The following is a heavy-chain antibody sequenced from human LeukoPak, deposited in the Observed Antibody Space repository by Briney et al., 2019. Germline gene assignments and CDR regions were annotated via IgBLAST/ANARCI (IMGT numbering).Heavy chain of an antibody. CDR2: ISYDGNNK. Sequence: PGGSLRLSCAASGFTLSSYAMHWVRQAPGKGLEWVAVISYDGNNKFYADSVKGRFTISRDNSKNTLYLQMNSLRAEDTAVYYCATFPINSSGWYGGEENFDYWGQGTLVTVSS. CDR1: GFTLSSYA. J-gene: IGHJ4*02. V-gene: IGHV3-30-3*01. CDR3: ATFPINSSGWYGGEENFDY. D-gene: IGHD6-19*01.